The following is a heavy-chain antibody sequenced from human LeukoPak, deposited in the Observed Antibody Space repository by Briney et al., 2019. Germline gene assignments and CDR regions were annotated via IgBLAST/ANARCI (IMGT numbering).Heavy chain of an antibody. J-gene: IGHJ4*02. CDR2: IYPGDSDT. V-gene: IGHV5-51*01. CDR3: ATGSSGPIDY. D-gene: IGHD3-22*01. Sequence: GGXLKXSCKGSGFRFTSYWIGWVRQMPGKGLEWMGIIYPGDSDTRYSPSFQRQLTISADKSISTAYLQWSSLKASDTAMYYCATGSSGPIDYWGQGTLVTVSS. CDR1: GFRFTSYW.